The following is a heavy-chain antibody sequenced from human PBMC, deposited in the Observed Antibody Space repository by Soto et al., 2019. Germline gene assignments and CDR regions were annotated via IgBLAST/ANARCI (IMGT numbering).Heavy chain of an antibody. V-gene: IGHV1-69*13. CDR2: IIPIFGTA. D-gene: IGHD4-17*01. J-gene: IGHJ4*02. CDR1: GGTFSSYA. Sequence: ASVKVSCKASGGTFSSYAISWVRQAPGQGLEWMGGIIPIFGTANYAQKFQGRVTITADESTSTAYMELSSLRSEDTAVYYCARDVTLGGYGGNGDSFDYWGQGTLVTVSS. CDR3: ARDVTLGGYGGNGDSFDY.